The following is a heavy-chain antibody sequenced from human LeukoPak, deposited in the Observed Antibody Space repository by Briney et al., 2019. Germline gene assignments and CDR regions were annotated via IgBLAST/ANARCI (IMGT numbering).Heavy chain of an antibody. J-gene: IGHJ4*02. CDR2: ISTGSSTT. CDR1: EFAFSTYN. CDR3: ARVAAGYSVNYFDY. Sequence: GGSLRLSCAASEFAFSTYNMNWVRQAPGKGLEWVSYISTGSSTTYYADSVKGRFTISRDNVENSLYLQMNSLRDEDTAVYYCARVAAGYSVNYFDYWGQGILVTVSS. D-gene: IGHD4-23*01. V-gene: IGHV3-48*02.